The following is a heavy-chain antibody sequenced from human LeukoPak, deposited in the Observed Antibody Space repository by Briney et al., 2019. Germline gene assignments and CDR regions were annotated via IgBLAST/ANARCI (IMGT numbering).Heavy chain of an antibody. CDR3: TRDGIRVLDY. J-gene: IGHJ4*02. CDR2: AYYRSKWYN. D-gene: IGHD1-1*01. Sequence: SQTLSLTCAISGDSVSSNSAAWNWIRQCPSRGLEWLGRAYYRSKWYNDYAVSVKSRIVINPDTSKNQFSLQLSSVTPEDTAVYYCTRDGIRVLDYWGQGILVTVSS. CDR1: GDSVSSNSAA. V-gene: IGHV6-1*01.